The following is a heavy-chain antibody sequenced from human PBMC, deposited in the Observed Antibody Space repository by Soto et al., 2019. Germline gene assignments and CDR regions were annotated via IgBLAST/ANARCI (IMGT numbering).Heavy chain of an antibody. CDR2: IPPFNGDV. J-gene: IGHJ4*02. CDR1: GNTFTYRY. V-gene: IGHV1-45*02. Sequence: QMQLVQSGAEVQKTGSTVTVSCKALGNTFTYRYLHWVRQAPGQALEWMGWIPPFNGDVHYAHKFQERVTITRDRSINTAYMRRSSVRSEDTAMYYCASGGAGSGPFTWELPDHWGQGTLVTVSS. CDR3: ASGGAGSGPFTWELPDH. D-gene: IGHD1-26*01.